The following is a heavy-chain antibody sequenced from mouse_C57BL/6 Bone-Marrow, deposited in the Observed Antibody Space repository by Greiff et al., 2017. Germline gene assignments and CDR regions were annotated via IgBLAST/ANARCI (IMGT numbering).Heavy chain of an antibody. D-gene: IGHD1-1*01. CDR2: INPYNGGT. V-gene: IGHV1-19*01. CDR1: GYTFTDYY. J-gene: IGHJ3*01. CDR3: ARNPPVYYGSAWFAY. Sequence: EVQLHQSGPVLVKPGASVKMSCKASGYTFTDYYMNWVKQSHGKSLEWIGVINPYNGGTSYNQKFKGKATLTVDKSSSTAYMELNSLTSEDSAVYYCARNPPVYYGSAWFAYWGQGTLVTVSA.